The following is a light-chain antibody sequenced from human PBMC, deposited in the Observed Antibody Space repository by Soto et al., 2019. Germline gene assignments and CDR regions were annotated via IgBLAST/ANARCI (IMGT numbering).Light chain of an antibody. Sequence: EIVLTQSLGTLSLSPGEXATLXCRASQSVSTSYLAWYQQKPGQAPRLLIYGASSRATGIPDRFSGSGSGADFTLTISRLEPEDFAVYYCQQYGSVPLTFGGGTKVEIK. CDR2: GAS. CDR3: QQYGSVPLT. V-gene: IGKV3-20*01. CDR1: QSVSTSY. J-gene: IGKJ4*01.